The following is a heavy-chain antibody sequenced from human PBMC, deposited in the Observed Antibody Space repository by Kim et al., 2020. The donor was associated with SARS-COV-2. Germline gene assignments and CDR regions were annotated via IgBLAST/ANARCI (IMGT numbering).Heavy chain of an antibody. D-gene: IGHD1-26*01. J-gene: IGHJ6*02. CDR3: AKSLVGATRPYYYYYGMDV. CDR2: ISYDGSNK. Sequence: GGSLRLSCAASGFTFSSYGMHWVRQAPGKGLEWVAVISYDGSNKYYADSVKGRFTISRDNSKNTLYLQMNSLRAEDTAVYYCAKSLVGATRPYYYYYGMDVWGQGTTVTVSS. CDR1: GFTFSSYG. V-gene: IGHV3-30*18.